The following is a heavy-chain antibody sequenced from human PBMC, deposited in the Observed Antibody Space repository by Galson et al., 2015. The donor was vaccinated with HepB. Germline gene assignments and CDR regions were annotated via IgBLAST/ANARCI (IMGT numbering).Heavy chain of an antibody. Sequence: SLRLSCAASGFTFRTYAMHWVRQAPGKGLEWVAVISYDGSTQYYADSVKGRFTISRDNSKITLYLQMNSLGAEDTALYYCARDHSPGMAPATYNWFDPWGQGTLVTVSS. V-gene: IGHV3-30*04. D-gene: IGHD2-2*01. CDR1: GFTFRTYA. CDR2: ISYDGSTQ. J-gene: IGHJ5*02. CDR3: ARDHSPGMAPATYNWFDP.